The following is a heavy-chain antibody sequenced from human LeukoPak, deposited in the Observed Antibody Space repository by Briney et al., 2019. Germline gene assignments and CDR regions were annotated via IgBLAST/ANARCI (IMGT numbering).Heavy chain of an antibody. CDR2: INPNSGGT. Sequence: ASVKVSCKASGYTFTGYYMHRVRQAPGQGLEWMGWINPNSGGTNYAQKFQGRVTMTRDTSISTAYMELSRLRSDDTAVYYCARARYMVRGVMDYWGQGTLVTVSS. CDR3: ARARYMVRGVMDY. J-gene: IGHJ4*02. CDR1: GYTFTGYY. V-gene: IGHV1-2*02. D-gene: IGHD3-10*01.